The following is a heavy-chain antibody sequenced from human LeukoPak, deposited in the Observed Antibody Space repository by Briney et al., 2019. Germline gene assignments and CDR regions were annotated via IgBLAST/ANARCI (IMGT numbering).Heavy chain of an antibody. CDR1: GFTLSIYW. V-gene: IGHV3-7*01. CDR2: INQDGSEK. CDR3: ARDVIYGVDV. Sequence: GGSLRLSCEASGFTLSIYWMSWVRQAPGKGLEWVANINQDGSEKYYVDSVKGRFTISRDNAKNTLYLQMNSLRAEDTAVYYCARDVIYGVDVWGQGTTVSVSS. J-gene: IGHJ6*02. D-gene: IGHD3-10*01.